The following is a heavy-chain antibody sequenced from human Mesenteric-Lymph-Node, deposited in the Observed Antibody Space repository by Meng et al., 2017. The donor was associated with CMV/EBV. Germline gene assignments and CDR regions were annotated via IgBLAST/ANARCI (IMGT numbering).Heavy chain of an antibody. V-gene: IGHV1-46*01. D-gene: IGHD3-3*01. J-gene: IGHJ4*02. CDR3: TRGVFGVVDFDY. CDR2: INPSGGST. Sequence: ASVKVSCKASGYTFTSYYMHWVRQAPGQGLEWMGIINPSGGSTSYAQKFQGRVIMTSNTSTRTAYMELSRLTFDDTAVYYCTRGVFGVVDFDYWGQGTLVTVSS. CDR1: GYTFTSYY.